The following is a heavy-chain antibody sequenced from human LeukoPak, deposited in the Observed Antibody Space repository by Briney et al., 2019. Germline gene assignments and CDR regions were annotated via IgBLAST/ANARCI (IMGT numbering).Heavy chain of an antibody. V-gene: IGHV3-9*01. J-gene: IGHJ4*02. CDR1: GFTFDDYA. CDR3: AKGKPGWQWLPFDY. D-gene: IGHD6-19*01. Sequence: GGSLRLSCAASGFTFDDYAMHWVRQAPGKGLGWVSGISWNSGSIGYADSVKGRFTISRDNAKNSLYLQMNSLRAEDTALYYCAKGKPGWQWLPFDYWGQGTLVTVSS. CDR2: ISWNSGSI.